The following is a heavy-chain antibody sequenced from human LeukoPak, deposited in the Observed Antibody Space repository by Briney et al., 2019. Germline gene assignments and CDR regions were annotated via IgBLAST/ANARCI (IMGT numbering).Heavy chain of an antibody. CDR3: ILATIGRSLDY. J-gene: IGHJ4*02. CDR1: GFTFSSYS. Sequence: GGSLRLSCAASGFTFSSYSMNWVRQAPGKGLEWVSVIFGGGPTHYAVSVKGRFTISRDNSKNTLYLQMNSLRVEDTAVYYCILATIGRSLDYWGQGTLVTVSP. V-gene: IGHV3-53*01. CDR2: IFGGGPT. D-gene: IGHD5-12*01.